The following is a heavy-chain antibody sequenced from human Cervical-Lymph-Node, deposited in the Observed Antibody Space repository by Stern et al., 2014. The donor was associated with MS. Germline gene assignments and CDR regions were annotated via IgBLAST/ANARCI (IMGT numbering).Heavy chain of an antibody. CDR2: IWHDGSKK. Sequence: QVQLVQSGGAVVQPGNSLTLSCATSGFTFSNHAIHWVRQTPGKGLEWLAVIWHDGSKKYYADSMQGRSTISRDAFKSTVFLQVRTLRAADTAVYYCARAPEHYGDYFYLPPYFLDSWGQGTLVTVSS. J-gene: IGHJ4*02. CDR3: ARAPEHYGDYFYLPPYFLDS. D-gene: IGHD4-17*01. CDR1: GFTFSNHA. V-gene: IGHV3-33*01.